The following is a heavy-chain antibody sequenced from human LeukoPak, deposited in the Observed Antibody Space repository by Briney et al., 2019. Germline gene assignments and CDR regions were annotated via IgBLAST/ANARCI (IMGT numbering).Heavy chain of an antibody. J-gene: IGHJ3*02. V-gene: IGHV3-23*01. CDR1: GFTFNNYA. CDR3: AKPRRDCTYSMCHVRDAFDI. CDR2: INVSGGRL. D-gene: IGHD2-8*01. Sequence: PGGSLRLSCAASGFTFNNYAMSWVSRAPGKGLEWVSAINVSGGRLYSADSVQGRFTISRDNSKTTLYLHMKYLRAEDAAVYYCAKPRRDCTYSMCHVRDAFDIWGQGTMVTVSS.